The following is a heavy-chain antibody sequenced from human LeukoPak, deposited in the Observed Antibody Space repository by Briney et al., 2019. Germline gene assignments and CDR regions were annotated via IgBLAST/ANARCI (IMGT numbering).Heavy chain of an antibody. V-gene: IGHV1-18*01. CDR2: ISAYNGNT. J-gene: IGHJ4*02. CDR3: ARDCSGGSCYLYFDY. Sequence: EASVTVSCKASGYTFTSYGISWVRQAPGQGLEWMGWISAYNGNTNYAQKLQGRVTMTTDTSTSTAYMELRSLRSDDTAVYYCARDCSGGSCYLYFDYWGQGTLVTVSS. CDR1: GYTFTSYG. D-gene: IGHD2-15*01.